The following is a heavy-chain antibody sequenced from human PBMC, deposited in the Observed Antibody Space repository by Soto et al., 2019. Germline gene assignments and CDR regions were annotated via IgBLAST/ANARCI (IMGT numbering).Heavy chain of an antibody. Sequence: SSETLSLTCAVYGGSFSGYYWSWIRQPPGKGLEWIGEINHSGSTNYNPSLKSRVTISVDTSKNQFSLKLSSVTAADTAVYYCARGLVRLRGPYYYYGMDVWGQGTTVTVSS. J-gene: IGHJ6*02. CDR3: ARGLVRLRGPYYYYGMDV. CDR1: GGSFSGYY. V-gene: IGHV4-34*01. CDR2: INHSGST. D-gene: IGHD2-15*01.